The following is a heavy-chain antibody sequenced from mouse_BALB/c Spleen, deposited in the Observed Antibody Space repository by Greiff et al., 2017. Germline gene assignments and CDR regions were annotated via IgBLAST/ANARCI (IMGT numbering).Heavy chain of an antibody. Sequence: EVKLVESGPGLVKPSQSLSLTCTVTGYSITSDYAWNWIRQFPGNKLEWMGYISYSGSTSYNPSLKSRISITRDTSKNQFFLQLNSVTTEDTATYYCARSGGSSYDYYAMDYWGQGTSVTVSS. CDR2: ISYSGST. J-gene: IGHJ4*01. CDR1: GYSITSDYA. CDR3: ARSGGSSYDYYAMDY. D-gene: IGHD1-1*01. V-gene: IGHV3-2*02.